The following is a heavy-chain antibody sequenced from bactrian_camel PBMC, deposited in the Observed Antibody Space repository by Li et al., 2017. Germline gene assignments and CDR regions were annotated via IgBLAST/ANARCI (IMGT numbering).Heavy chain of an antibody. Sequence: HVQLVESGGELVQPGGSLRLSCTASGFTFGAYAMSWARQAPGNECELVSEGNKFYADSVKGRFTISQDNIKAPLYLQMDNLKPEDTGVYYCAAKPSHYGGSCDPPPFEYDYRGQGTQVTVS. CDR1: GFTFGAYA. J-gene: IGHJ4*01. CDR2: EGNK. D-gene: IGHD1*01. CDR3: AAKPSHYGGSCDPPPFEYDY. V-gene: IGHV3S9*01.